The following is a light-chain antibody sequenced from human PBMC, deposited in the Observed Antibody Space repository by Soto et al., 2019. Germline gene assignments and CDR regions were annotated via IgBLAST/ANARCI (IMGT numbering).Light chain of an antibody. CDR2: GVS. V-gene: IGKV3-20*01. J-gene: IGKJ3*01. CDR1: QSVGSTY. CDR3: QQYGTSPLT. Sequence: EIVLTQSPGTLSLSPGERATLSCRASQSVGSTYLAWYQHKSGQAPKLLIYGVSSRATGIPDRFSGSGSGTDFTLTISRLEPEDFAVYYCQQYGTSPLTFGPGTKVDI.